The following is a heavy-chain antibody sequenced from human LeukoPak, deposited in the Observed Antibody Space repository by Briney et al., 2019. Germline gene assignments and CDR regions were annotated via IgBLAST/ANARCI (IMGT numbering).Heavy chain of an antibody. CDR1: GFTFSSYA. J-gene: IGHJ4*02. CDR3: AKDGVYYDSSGYYSEDYFDY. Sequence: GGSLRLSCAASGFTFSSYAMSWVRQAPGKGLEWVSAISGSGGSTYYADSVKGRFTISRDNSKNTLYLQMNSLRAEDTAVYYCAKDGVYYDSSGYYSEDYFDYWGQGTLVTVSS. D-gene: IGHD3-22*01. V-gene: IGHV3-23*01. CDR2: ISGSGGST.